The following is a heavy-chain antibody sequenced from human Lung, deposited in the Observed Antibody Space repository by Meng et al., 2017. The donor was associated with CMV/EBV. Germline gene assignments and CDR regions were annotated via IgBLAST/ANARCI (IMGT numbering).Heavy chain of an antibody. CDR3: ARVGQWLPIDY. J-gene: IGHJ4*02. D-gene: IGHD6-19*01. CDR1: GGSNSSSNW. Sequence: QVPLQESGPGMVKRSGTLSRTCAVSGGSNSSSNWWSWVRQPPGKGLEWIGEIYHSGSTNYNPSLKSRVTISVDKSKNQFSLNLSSVTAADTAVYYCARVGQWLPIDYWGQGTLVTVSS. V-gene: IGHV4-4*02. CDR2: IYHSGST.